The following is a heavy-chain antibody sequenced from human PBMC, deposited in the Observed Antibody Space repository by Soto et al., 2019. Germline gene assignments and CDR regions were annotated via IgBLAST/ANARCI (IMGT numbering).Heavy chain of an antibody. D-gene: IGHD3-10*01. Sequence: EVQLVESGGGLVQPGGSLRLSCAASGFTVSSNYMNWVRQAPGKGLEWVSIIYGAASTYYADSVKGRFTISRDNSKNKLYLQMNSLKVEDTAVYFCTTSGDPNIVDHWGQGTLVIVSS. CDR1: GFTVSSNY. CDR3: TTSGDPNIVDH. J-gene: IGHJ4*02. CDR2: IYGAAST. V-gene: IGHV3-66*01.